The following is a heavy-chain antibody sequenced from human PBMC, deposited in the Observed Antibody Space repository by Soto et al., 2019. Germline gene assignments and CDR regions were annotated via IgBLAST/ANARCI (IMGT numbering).Heavy chain of an antibody. CDR1: GFTFSNYA. CDR2: VSATAGTT. Sequence: GGSLRLSCAASGFTFSNYAMSWVRQAPGKGLEWVSLVSATAGTTYYADSVKGRFTISRDNSRNTLYLQMNSLRAEDTAVYYCAKEVLRKNDAFDIWGQGTIVTVSS. V-gene: IGHV3-23*01. CDR3: AKEVLRKNDAFDI. J-gene: IGHJ3*02.